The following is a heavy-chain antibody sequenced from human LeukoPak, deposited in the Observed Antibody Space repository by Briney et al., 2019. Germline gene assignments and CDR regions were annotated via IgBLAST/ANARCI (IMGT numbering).Heavy chain of an antibody. D-gene: IGHD1-26*01. Sequence: SVKVSCKASGYTFTSYYMHWVRQAPGQGLEWMGGIIPIFGTANYAQKFQGRVTITADESTSTAYMELSSLRSEDTAVYYCARESGSYLSDYWGQGTLVTVSS. V-gene: IGHV1-69*13. J-gene: IGHJ4*02. CDR2: IIPIFGTA. CDR1: GYTFTSYY. CDR3: ARESGSYLSDY.